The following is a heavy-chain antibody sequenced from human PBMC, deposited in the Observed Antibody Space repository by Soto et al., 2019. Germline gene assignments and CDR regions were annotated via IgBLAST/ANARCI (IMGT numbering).Heavy chain of an antibody. CDR2: IKSKNDGGTT. CDR3: TTELGYSGYDIGAFDI. D-gene: IGHD5-12*01. Sequence: GGSLRLSCAASGFTFSNAWMSWVRQAPGKGLERVGRIKSKNDGGTTDYTAPVKGRFTISRDDSKNTLYLQMNSLKTEDTAVYYCTTELGYSGYDIGAFDIWGQGTMVTVSS. J-gene: IGHJ3*02. CDR1: GFTFSNAW. V-gene: IGHV3-15*01.